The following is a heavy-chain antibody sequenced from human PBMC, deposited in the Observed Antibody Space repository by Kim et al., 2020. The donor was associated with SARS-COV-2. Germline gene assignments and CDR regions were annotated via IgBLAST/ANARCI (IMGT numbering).Heavy chain of an antibody. J-gene: IGHJ6*02. CDR3: TTVGYSYGFYYYYGMDV. V-gene: IGHV3-15*01. CDR1: GFTFSNAW. Sequence: GGSLRLSCAASGFTFSNAWMSWVRQAPGKGLEWVGRIKSKTDGGTTDYAAPVKGRFTISRDDSKNTLYLQMNSLKTEDTAVYYCTTVGYSYGFYYYYGMDVWGQGTTVTVSS. D-gene: IGHD5-18*01. CDR2: IKSKTDGGTT.